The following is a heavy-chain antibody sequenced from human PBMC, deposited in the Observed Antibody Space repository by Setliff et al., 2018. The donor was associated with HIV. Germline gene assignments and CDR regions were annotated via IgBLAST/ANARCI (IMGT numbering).Heavy chain of an antibody. CDR3: ARIFGDQGYYYGMDV. J-gene: IGHJ6*02. CDR1: GGSFSDNY. Sequence: ETLSLTCAVYGGSFSDNYWSWIRQSPGKGLEWIGEINHSGRTNYNPSLKSRVTISVDTSKNQFSLKLSSVIAADTAVYYCARIFGDQGYYYGMDVWGQGTTVTVSS. D-gene: IGHD3-3*01. CDR2: INHSGRT. V-gene: IGHV4-34*01.